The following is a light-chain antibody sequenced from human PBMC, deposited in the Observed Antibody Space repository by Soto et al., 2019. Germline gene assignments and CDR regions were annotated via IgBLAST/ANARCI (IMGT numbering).Light chain of an antibody. CDR2: HIS. J-gene: IGKJ2*01. Sequence: DLVVTQTPLSSPVTLGQPASISCRSSESLVHSDGTTYLSWFHKRPGQPPRLLIYHISNRFSGVTDRFRGSGAGTDFTLKSSRVADEDGGVYYCKQAKQFPYTFGQGTKLEVK. V-gene: IGKV2-24*01. CDR1: ESLVHSDGTTY. CDR3: KQAKQFPYT.